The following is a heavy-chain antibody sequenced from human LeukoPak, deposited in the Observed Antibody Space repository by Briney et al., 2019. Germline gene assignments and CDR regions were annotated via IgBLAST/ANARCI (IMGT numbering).Heavy chain of an antibody. CDR1: GGSISSYY. Sequence: PSETLSLTCTVSGGSISSYYWSWIRQPPGKGLEWIGYIYYSGSTNYNPSLKSRVTISVDTSKNQFSLKLSSVTAADTAVYYCARFSLYDSSGYQGYFDYWGQGTLVTVSS. V-gene: IGHV4-59*12. D-gene: IGHD3-22*01. J-gene: IGHJ4*02. CDR2: IYYSGST. CDR3: ARFSLYDSSGYQGYFDY.